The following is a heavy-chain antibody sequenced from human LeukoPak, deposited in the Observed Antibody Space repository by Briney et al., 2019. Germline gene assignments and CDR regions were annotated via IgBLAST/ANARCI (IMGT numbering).Heavy chain of an antibody. J-gene: IGHJ4*02. D-gene: IGHD1-26*01. V-gene: IGHV4-61*02. CDR3: ARVPSESWGRGFDY. CDR2: IYTSGST. Sequence: SETLSLTCTVSGGSISSGSYYWSWIRQPAGKGLEWIGRIYTSGSTNYNPSLKSRVTISVDTSKNQFSLKLSSVTAADTAVYYCARVPSESWGRGFDYWGQGTLVTVSS. CDR1: GGSISSGSYY.